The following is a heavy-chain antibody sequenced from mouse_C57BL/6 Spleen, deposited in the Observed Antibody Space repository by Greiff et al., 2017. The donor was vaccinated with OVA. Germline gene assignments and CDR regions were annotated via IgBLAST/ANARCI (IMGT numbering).Heavy chain of an antibody. J-gene: IGHJ2*01. V-gene: IGHV1-15*01. CDR2: IDPETGGT. Sequence: QVQLQQSGAELVRPGASVTLSCKASGYTFTDYEMHWVKQTPVHGLEWIGAIDPETGGTAYNQKFKGKAILTADKSSSTAYMELRSLTSDDSAVYYCTRRGGSSSYFDYWGQGTTLTVSS. CDR3: TRRGGSSSYFDY. D-gene: IGHD1-1*01. CDR1: GYTFTDYE.